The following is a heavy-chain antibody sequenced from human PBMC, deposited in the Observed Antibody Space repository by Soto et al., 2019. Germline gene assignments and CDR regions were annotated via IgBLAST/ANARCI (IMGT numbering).Heavy chain of an antibody. CDR1: GFFISSGNY. CDR3: ARGSSRWDY. V-gene: IGHV4-4*07. CDR2: IYSGGRN. Sequence: SETLSLTCAVSGFFISSGNYWSWIRQPAGKGLEWIGRIYSGGRNNYNPSLKSRVTMSVDTSKNQFSLRLSSVTAADTAMYYCARGSSRWDYWGQGTLVTVSS. D-gene: IGHD6-13*01. J-gene: IGHJ4*02.